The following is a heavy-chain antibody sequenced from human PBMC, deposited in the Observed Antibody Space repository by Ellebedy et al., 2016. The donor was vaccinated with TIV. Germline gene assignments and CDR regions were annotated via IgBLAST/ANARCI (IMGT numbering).Heavy chain of an antibody. V-gene: IGHV3-30-3*01. J-gene: IGHJ4*02. D-gene: IGHD5-24*01. CDR1: GFTFSSYA. Sequence: GESLKISXAASGFTFSSYAMHWVRQAPGKGLEWVAVISYDGSNKYYADSVKGRFTISRDNSKNTLYLQMNSLRAEDTAVYYCARDESTIVEMATIYWGQGTLVTVSS. CDR3: ARDESTIVEMATIY. CDR2: ISYDGSNK.